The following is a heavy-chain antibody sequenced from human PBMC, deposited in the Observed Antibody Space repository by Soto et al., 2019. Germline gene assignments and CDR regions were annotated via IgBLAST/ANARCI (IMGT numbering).Heavy chain of an antibody. J-gene: IGHJ4*02. CDR2: ISGSGGST. V-gene: IGHV3-23*01. CDR1: GFTFSSYA. CDR3: AKDRAFYDFWSGSPVDY. Sequence: GGSLRVSCAASGFTFSSYAMSWVRQAPGKGLEWVSAISGSGGSTYYADSVKGRFTISRDNSKNTLYLQMNSLRAEDTAVYYCAKDRAFYDFWSGSPVDYWGQGTLVTVSS. D-gene: IGHD3-3*01.